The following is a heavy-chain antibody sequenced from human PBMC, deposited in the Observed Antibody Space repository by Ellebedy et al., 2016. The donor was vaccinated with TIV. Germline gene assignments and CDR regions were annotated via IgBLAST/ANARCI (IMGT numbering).Heavy chain of an antibody. CDR2: IKQDGTEK. D-gene: IGHD3-10*01. CDR1: GFTFSSYW. Sequence: GESLKISXAASGFTFSSYWMSWVRQAPGKGLEWVAKIKQDGTEKYYVDSVKGRFTISRDNAKNSLFLQMNSLRAEDTAVYYCARRGRGPVGFDYWGQGTLVTVSS. CDR3: ARRGRGPVGFDY. V-gene: IGHV3-7*03. J-gene: IGHJ4*02.